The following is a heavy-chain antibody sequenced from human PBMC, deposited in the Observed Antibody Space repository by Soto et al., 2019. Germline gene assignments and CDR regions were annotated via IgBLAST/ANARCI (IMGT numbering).Heavy chain of an antibody. J-gene: IGHJ6*03. V-gene: IGHV3-53*04. CDR3: ARDHHYDFWSGYYPEYYYYYMDV. Sequence: EVQLVESGGGLVQPGGSLRLSCAASGFTVSSNYMSWVRQAPGKGLEWVSVIYSGGSTYYADSVKGRFTISRHNSKNTLYLQMSSLRAEDTAVYYCARDHHYDFWSGYYPEYYYYYMDVWGKGTTVTVSS. CDR1: GFTVSSNY. CDR2: IYSGGST. D-gene: IGHD3-3*01.